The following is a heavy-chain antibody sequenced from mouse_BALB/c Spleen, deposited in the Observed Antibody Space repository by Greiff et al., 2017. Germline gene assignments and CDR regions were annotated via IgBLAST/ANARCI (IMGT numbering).Heavy chain of an antibody. CDR2: ISSGGSYT. CDR3: TRDPDGYYAMDY. Sequence: EVHLVESGGGLVKPGGSLKLSCAASGFTFSSYTMSWVRQTPEKRLEWVATISSGGSYTYYPDSVKGRFTISRDNAKNTLYLQMSSLKSEDTAMYYCTRDPDGYYAMDYWGQGTSVTVSS. CDR1: GFTFSSYT. D-gene: IGHD2-3*01. V-gene: IGHV5-6-4*01. J-gene: IGHJ4*01.